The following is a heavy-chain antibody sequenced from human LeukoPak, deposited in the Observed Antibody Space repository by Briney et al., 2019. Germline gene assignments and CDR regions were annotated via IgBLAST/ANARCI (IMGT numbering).Heavy chain of an antibody. CDR3: ARLGYSYGLADY. Sequence: SSETLSLTCTVSGGSISSSNYYWGWIRQPPGKGLEWIASISYSGSNYYNPPLKSRVTTFVDTAKNKFSLKLSSVTAADTAVYYCARLGYSYGLADYWGQGTLVTVSS. D-gene: IGHD5-18*01. CDR2: ISYSGSN. V-gene: IGHV4-39*01. CDR1: GGSISSSNYY. J-gene: IGHJ4*02.